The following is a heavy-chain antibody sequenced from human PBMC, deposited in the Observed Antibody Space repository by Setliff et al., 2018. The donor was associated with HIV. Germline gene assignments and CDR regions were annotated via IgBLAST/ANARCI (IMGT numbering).Heavy chain of an antibody. CDR1: GGSLSSGYDY. V-gene: IGHV4-61*09. J-gene: IGHJ6*03. CDR2: IYSAGST. CDR3: VREYSGVYPDFSFYIDV. D-gene: IGHD5-12*01. Sequence: SETLSLTCTVSGGSLSSGYDYWTWIRQPAGKGLEWIGHIYSAGSTNYNPTLTSRVTMSVDMFKNQFSLKLRSVTAADMAVYYCVREYSGVYPDFSFYIDVWGKGTTVTVSS.